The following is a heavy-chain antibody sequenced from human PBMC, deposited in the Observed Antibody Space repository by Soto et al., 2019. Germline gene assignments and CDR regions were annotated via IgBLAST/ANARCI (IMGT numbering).Heavy chain of an antibody. CDR3: TRKVATLNFDY. CDR2: INPDSGGT. CDR1: GYMFTGYY. J-gene: IGHJ4*02. Sequence: ASVKVSCKASGYMFTGYYMHWVRQAPGQGLAWMGWINPDSGGTNYQQKFQGRVTMTRDTSISTAYLELSSLRSDDTAVYYCTRKVATLNFDYWGQGTLVTVSS. V-gene: IGHV1-2*02. D-gene: IGHD5-12*01.